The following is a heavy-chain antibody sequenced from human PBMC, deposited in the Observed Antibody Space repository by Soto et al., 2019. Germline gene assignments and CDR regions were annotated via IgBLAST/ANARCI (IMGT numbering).Heavy chain of an antibody. D-gene: IGHD6-19*01. CDR2: ISWNSGSI. CDR1: GFTIDDYA. Sequence: DVQLVDSGGGLVQRGRSLRLSCAASGFTIDDYAMHWVRQAPGKGLEWVSGISWNSGSIGYADSVKGRFTISRDNAKNSLYLQMNSLRAEDTALYYCAKDRAVAGPFDYWGQGTLVTVSS. J-gene: IGHJ4*02. CDR3: AKDRAVAGPFDY. V-gene: IGHV3-9*01.